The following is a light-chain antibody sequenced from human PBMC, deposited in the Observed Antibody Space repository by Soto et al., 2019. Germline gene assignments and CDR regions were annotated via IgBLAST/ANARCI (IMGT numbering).Light chain of an antibody. CDR1: HSISSW. CDR2: DAS. Sequence: DIQMTQSPSTLSASVGDRVTISCRASHSISSWLAWYQQKPGKAPKFLIYDASSLESGVPSRFSGSGSETEFTLTISSLHPDDFGTYYCQQYLTLPWTFGLGTKVEIK. CDR3: QQYLTLPWT. V-gene: IGKV1-5*01. J-gene: IGKJ1*01.